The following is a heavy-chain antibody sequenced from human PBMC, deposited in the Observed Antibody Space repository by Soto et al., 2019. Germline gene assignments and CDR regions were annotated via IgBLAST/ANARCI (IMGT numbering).Heavy chain of an antibody. CDR1: GAPITTTKW. CDR3: ATQTISYTWGV. Sequence: QVQLQESGPGLVKPSETLSLTCTVSGAPITTTKWWAWVRLPPGKGLEWIGELSRGDERSSNPPREGRFTRSLDKSNNHFSLKLTSVTAAATAIYYFATQTISYTWGVWGRGTSVTVSS. J-gene: IGHJ6*02. V-gene: IGHV4-4*02. CDR2: LSRGDER. D-gene: IGHD3-16*01.